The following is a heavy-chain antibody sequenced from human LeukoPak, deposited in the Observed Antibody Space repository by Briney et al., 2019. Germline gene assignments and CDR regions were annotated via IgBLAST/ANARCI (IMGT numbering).Heavy chain of an antibody. CDR3: ARDSRTSGWYGPAS. CDR1: GFTFSNYR. J-gene: IGHJ5*02. CDR2: INSDGTDT. D-gene: IGHD6-19*01. V-gene: IGHV3-74*01. Sequence: GGSLRLSCAASGFTFSNYRMHWVRQAPGKGLVWVSRINSDGTDTTYADSVRGRFTISRDNAKNTLYLQMDSLRAEDTAVYYCARDSRTSGWYGPASWGQGTLVTVSS.